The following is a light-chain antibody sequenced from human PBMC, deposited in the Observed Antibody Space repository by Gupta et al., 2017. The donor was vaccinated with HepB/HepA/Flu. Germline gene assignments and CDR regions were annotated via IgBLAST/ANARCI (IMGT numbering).Light chain of an antibody. Sequence: EIVMTQSPATLSVSPGERATLSCRASRSISSNLAWYQHKPGQAPRLLIYGASTRATDIPARFSGSGYGTEFTLTISSRQSEDFAVYYCQQYNNWPPITFGQGTRLEIE. CDR1: RSISSN. J-gene: IGKJ5*01. V-gene: IGKV3-15*01. CDR3: QQYNNWPPIT. CDR2: GAS.